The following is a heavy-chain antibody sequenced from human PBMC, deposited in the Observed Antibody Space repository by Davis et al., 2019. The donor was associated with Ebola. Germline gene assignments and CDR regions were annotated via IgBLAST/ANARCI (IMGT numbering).Heavy chain of an antibody. V-gene: IGHV3-48*02. CDR3: ARFSGFYPYYFNY. J-gene: IGHJ4*02. CDR1: GFTFSTYS. D-gene: IGHD3-22*01. CDR2: ISSSGSTI. Sequence: GEFLKISCAASGFTFSTYSMNWVRQAPGKGLEWVSYISSSGSTIYYADSVKGRFTISRDNAKNSLYLQMNSLRDEDTAVYYCARFSGFYPYYFNYWGQGTLVTVSS.